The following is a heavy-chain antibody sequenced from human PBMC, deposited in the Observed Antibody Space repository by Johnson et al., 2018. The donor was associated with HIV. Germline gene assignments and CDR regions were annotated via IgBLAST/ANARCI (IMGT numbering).Heavy chain of an antibody. D-gene: IGHD5/OR15-5a*01. CDR1: GFTFSRYG. CDR3: AKDLRVYTCDAFDI. J-gene: IGHJ3*02. CDR2: IRDDGSNK. Sequence: QVHLVESGGGLVQPGRSLRLSCAASGFTFSRYGMHWVRQAPGKGLEWVAFIRDDGSNKYYADSVKGRFTISRDNSKNTLYLQMNSLRAEDTAVYYCAKDLRVYTCDAFDIWGQGTMVTVSS. V-gene: IGHV3-30*02.